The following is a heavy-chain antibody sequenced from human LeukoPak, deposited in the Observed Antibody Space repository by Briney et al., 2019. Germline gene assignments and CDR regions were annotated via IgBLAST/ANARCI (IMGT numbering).Heavy chain of an antibody. D-gene: IGHD1-14*01. CDR3: ARWSPELDY. J-gene: IGHJ4*02. CDR2: LYSGGTT. CDR1: GFTVSSNY. V-gene: IGHV3-66*01. Sequence: GGSLRLSCAVSGFTVSSNYMSWVRQAPGKGLEWVSVLYSGGTTYYADSVKGRFTISRDSSKNTLFLQMDSLRAEDTAVYYCARWSPELDYWGQGTLVTVSS.